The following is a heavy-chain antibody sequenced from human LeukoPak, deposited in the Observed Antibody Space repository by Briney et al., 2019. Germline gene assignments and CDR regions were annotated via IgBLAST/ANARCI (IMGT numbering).Heavy chain of an antibody. CDR1: GGTFSSYA. D-gene: IGHD2-2*01. CDR2: IIPIFGTA. V-gene: IGHV1-69*05. Sequence: GASVTVSCKASGGTFSSYAISWVRQAPGQGLEWMGGIIPIFGTANYAQKFQGRVTITTDESTSTAYMELSSLRSEDTAVYYCARGEDIVVVPAARYYFDYWGQGTLVTVSS. CDR3: ARGEDIVVVPAARYYFDY. J-gene: IGHJ4*02.